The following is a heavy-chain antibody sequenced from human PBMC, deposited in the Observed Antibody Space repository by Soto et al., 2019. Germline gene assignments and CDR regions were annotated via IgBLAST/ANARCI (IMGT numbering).Heavy chain of an antibody. V-gene: IGHV3-23*01. CDR3: AKRLYSSGNYGMDV. D-gene: IGHD6-19*01. CDR1: GFTFNSYA. J-gene: IGHJ6*02. Sequence: EVQLLESGGGLVQPGVSLRLSCAASGFTFNSYAMSWVRQAPGKGPEWVSTITSSGGSTYYADSVKGRFTISRDNSKNTLYLQMNSLRAEDTAIYYCAKRLYSSGNYGMDVWGQGTTVTVSS. CDR2: ITSSGGST.